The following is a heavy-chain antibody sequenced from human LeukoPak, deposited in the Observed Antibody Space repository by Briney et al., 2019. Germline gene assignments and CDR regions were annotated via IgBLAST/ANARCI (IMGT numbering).Heavy chain of an antibody. V-gene: IGHV4-59*01. D-gene: IGHD5-12*01. CDR3: ARGGGYASPIGY. Sequence: SETLSLTCTLSGGSISTYYWSWIRQPPGKGLEWIGYIYHSGSTNYNPSLKGRVTISVDTSKNQFSLKLSSVTAADPAVYYCARGGGYASPIGYWGQGALVTVSS. J-gene: IGHJ4*02. CDR1: GGSISTYY. CDR2: IYHSGST.